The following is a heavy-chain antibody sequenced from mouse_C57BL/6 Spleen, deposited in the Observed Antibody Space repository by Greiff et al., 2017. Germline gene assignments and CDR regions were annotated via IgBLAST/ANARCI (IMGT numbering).Heavy chain of an antibody. D-gene: IGHD6-1*01. J-gene: IGHJ1*03. Sequence: QVQLQQSGAELAKPGASVKLSCKASGYTFTSYWMHWVKQRPGQGLEWIGYINPSSGYTKYNEKFKSKATLTVDQPSSTAYMQLSSLTSEDSAVYYCARSTQRYCDVWGTGTTVTVSS. CDR3: ARSTQRYCDV. CDR2: INPSSGYT. V-gene: IGHV1-7*01. CDR1: GYTFTSYW.